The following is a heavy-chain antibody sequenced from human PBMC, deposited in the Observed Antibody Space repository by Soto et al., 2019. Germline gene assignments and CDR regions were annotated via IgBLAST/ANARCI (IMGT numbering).Heavy chain of an antibody. CDR1: GFTIRGDW. CDR3: ARGPRGLYHHDY. Sequence: PGGSLRLSCAASGFTIRGDWVHWVSQGAGKGLVWVSRINMDGSSTNYADSVKGRFTISRDNAKNTLYLQMNSLRVDDTAVYYCARGPRGLYHHDYWGQGALVTVSP. J-gene: IGHJ4*02. D-gene: IGHD2-2*01. CDR2: INMDGSST. V-gene: IGHV3-74*01.